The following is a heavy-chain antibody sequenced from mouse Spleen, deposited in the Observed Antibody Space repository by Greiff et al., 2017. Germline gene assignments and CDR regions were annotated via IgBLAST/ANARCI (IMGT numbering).Heavy chain of an antibody. CDR3: ARSDY. CDR1: GFTFSSYA. J-gene: IGHJ2*01. CDR2: ISSGGSYT. V-gene: IGHV5-9-3*01. Sequence: EVQRVESGGGLVKPGGSLKLSCAASGFTFSSYAMSWVRQTPEKRLEWVATISSGGSYTYYPDSVKGRFTISRDNAKNTLYLQMSSLRSEDTAMYYCARSDYWGQGTTLTVSS.